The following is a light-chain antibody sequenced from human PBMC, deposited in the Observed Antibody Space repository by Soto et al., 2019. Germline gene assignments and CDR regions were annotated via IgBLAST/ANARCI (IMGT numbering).Light chain of an antibody. J-gene: IGLJ3*02. V-gene: IGLV2-14*01. CDR3: SSYTSSSTRV. CDR1: SSDVGGYNY. CDR2: DVS. Sequence: QSVLTQPASVSGSPGQSITISCTGTSSDVGGYNYVSWYQQHPGKDPKLIIYDVSNRPSGVSNRFSGSKSGNTASLTISGLQAEDEADYYFSSYTSSSTRVFGGGTKLTVL.